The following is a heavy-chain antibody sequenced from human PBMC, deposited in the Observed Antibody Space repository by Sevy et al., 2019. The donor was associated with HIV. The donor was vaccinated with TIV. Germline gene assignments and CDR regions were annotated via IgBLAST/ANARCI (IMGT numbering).Heavy chain of an antibody. CDR1: GYTFTNYY. V-gene: IGHV1-46*01. CDR3: ARVPFYDYSGPAY. Sequence: ASVKVSCKASGYTFTNYYIHWVRQAPGQGLEWMGLLNPSGGSTSYAQKFQGRATMTRDTSTSTVYMELSSLRSEDTAVYYCARVPFYDYSGPAYWGQGTLVTGSS. J-gene: IGHJ4*02. D-gene: IGHD3-22*01. CDR2: LNPSGGST.